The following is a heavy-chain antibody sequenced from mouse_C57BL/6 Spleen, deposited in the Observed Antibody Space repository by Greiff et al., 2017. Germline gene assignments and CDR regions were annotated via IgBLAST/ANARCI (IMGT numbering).Heavy chain of an antibody. Sequence: EVKLQESGPELVKPGASVKIPCKASGYTFTDYNMDWVKQSHGKSLEWIGDINPNNGGTIYNQKFKGKATLTVDKSSSTAYMELRSLTSEDTAVYYCARRGISYYGSSYSHWYFDVWGTGTTVTVSS. CDR3: ARRGISYYGSSYSHWYFDV. D-gene: IGHD1-1*01. J-gene: IGHJ1*03. CDR2: INPNNGGT. V-gene: IGHV1-18*01. CDR1: GYTFTDYN.